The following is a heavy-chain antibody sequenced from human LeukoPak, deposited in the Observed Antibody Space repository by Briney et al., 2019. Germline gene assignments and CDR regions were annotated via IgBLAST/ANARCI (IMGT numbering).Heavy chain of an antibody. V-gene: IGHV1-18*04. CDR1: GYTFTSYY. CDR2: ISAYNGNT. D-gene: IGHD3-10*01. J-gene: IGHJ4*02. Sequence: ASVKVSCKASGYTFTSYYMHWVRQAPGQGLEWMGWISAYNGNTNYAQKLQGRVTMTTDTSTSTAYMELRSLRSDDTAVYYCARNPYGSENLPYFDYWGQGTLVTVSS. CDR3: ARNPYGSENLPYFDY.